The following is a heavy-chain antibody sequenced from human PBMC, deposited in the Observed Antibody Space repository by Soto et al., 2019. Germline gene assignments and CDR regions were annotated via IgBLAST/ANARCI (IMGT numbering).Heavy chain of an antibody. CDR1: GGSISSYY. CDR2: IYYSGST. V-gene: IGHV4-59*01. J-gene: IGHJ6*02. Sequence: SETRSRTCPVSGGSISSYYWSWSRQPPGKGLEWIGYIYYSGSTNYNPSLKSRVTISVDTSKNQFSLKLSSVTAADTAVYYCARDKQWQHRYGMDVWGQGTTVTVSS. D-gene: IGHD6-19*01. CDR3: ARDKQWQHRYGMDV.